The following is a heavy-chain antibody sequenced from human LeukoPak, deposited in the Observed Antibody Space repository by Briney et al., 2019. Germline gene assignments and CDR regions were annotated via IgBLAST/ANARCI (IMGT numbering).Heavy chain of an antibody. D-gene: IGHD2-8*01. CDR1: GGSISNTNW. Sequence: PWGTLSLTCGVSGGSISNTNWWSWVRQPPGQGLEWIGESSLTGRTHDNPSLESRVTVSLDKSKNQLSLNLTSVTAADSAVYYCSRENGAFSPFGYWGQGTLVTVLS. J-gene: IGHJ4*02. CDR2: SSLTGRT. V-gene: IGHV4-4*02. CDR3: SRENGAFSPFGY.